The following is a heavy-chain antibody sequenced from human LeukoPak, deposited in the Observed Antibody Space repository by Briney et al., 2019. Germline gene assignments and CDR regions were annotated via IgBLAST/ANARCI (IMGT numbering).Heavy chain of an antibody. CDR2: ISSSSSSI. CDR1: GFTFSSYS. CDR3: ARDSYWLGGTIGAFDI. D-gene: IGHD3-10*01. Sequence: GGSLRLSCAASGFTFSSYSMNWVRQAPGKGLEWVSYISSSSSSIYYADSVKGRFTISRDNAKTSLYLQINSLRAEDTAVYYCARDSYWLGGTIGAFDIWGQGTMVTVSS. J-gene: IGHJ3*02. V-gene: IGHV3-21*05.